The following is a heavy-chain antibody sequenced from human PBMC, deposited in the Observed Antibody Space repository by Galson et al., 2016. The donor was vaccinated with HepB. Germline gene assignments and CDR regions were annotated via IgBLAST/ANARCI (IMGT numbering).Heavy chain of an antibody. CDR3: ARGFSSSGYGGGHYYYGMDV. D-gene: IGHD6-13*01. Sequence: SLRLSCAASGFTFSSYWMHWVRQAPGKGLVWVSRINSDGSSTSYADSVKGRFTISRDNAKNTLYLQMNSLRAEDTALYHCARGFSSSGYGGGHYYYGMDVWGQGTTVTVSS. CDR2: INSDGSST. CDR1: GFTFSSYW. J-gene: IGHJ6*02. V-gene: IGHV3-74*01.